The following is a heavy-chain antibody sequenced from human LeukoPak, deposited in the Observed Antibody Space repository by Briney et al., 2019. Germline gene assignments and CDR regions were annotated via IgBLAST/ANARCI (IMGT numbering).Heavy chain of an antibody. J-gene: IGHJ4*02. CDR2: IYYTGRT. CDR1: GGSITSYY. D-gene: IGHD4-11*01. V-gene: IGHV4-59*08. CDR3: ARHSNDYRSFPLDY. Sequence: SETLSLTCNVSGGSITSYYWSWIRQPPGKGLEWIGDIYYTGRTDYNPSLKSRVTISVDTSKNQFSLKLTSMTAADTAMYYCARHSNDYRSFPLDYWGQGTLVTVSS.